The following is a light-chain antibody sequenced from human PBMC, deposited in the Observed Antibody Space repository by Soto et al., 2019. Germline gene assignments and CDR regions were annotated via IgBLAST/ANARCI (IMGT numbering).Light chain of an antibody. Sequence: EVVLTQSPYTLSLSPGDTATLSCRASQSVDRYLAWYQQKLGKAPTLLIFDAYTLPTGVAARFTGSGSATDFSLTISSLEPEDFAVYYCQQRDKWPSTFGPGTKVE. CDR3: QQRDKWPST. CDR1: QSVDRY. CDR2: DAY. V-gene: IGKV3-11*01. J-gene: IGKJ2*02.